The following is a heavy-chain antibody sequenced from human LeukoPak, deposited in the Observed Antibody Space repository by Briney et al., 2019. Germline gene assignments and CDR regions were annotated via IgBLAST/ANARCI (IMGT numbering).Heavy chain of an antibody. CDR3: ALMLLGATYYYDSSGYLFDY. CDR1: GYTFTSNY. Sequence: RASVKVSCKASGYTFTSNYIHWVRQAPGQGLEWMGMIYPRDGSTSYAQKFQGRVTVTRDTSTSTVHMELSGLRSEDTAVYYCALMLLGATYYYDSSGYLFDYWGQGTLVTVSS. D-gene: IGHD3-22*01. V-gene: IGHV1-46*03. CDR2: IYPRDGST. J-gene: IGHJ4*02.